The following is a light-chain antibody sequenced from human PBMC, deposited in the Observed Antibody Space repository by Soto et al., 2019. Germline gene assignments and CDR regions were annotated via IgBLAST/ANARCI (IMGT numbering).Light chain of an antibody. CDR1: QSIINNY. V-gene: IGKV3-20*01. CDR2: CSS. Sequence: EVVLTQSPGTLSLSPGERATLSCRASQSIINNYLACYQQRPGQAPRLLIYCSSDRATGIPGRFSGSGSGTDFTLTISRLEPEDFAVYYCHQYGSTPPYTFGQGTKVEI. J-gene: IGKJ2*01. CDR3: HQYGSTPPYT.